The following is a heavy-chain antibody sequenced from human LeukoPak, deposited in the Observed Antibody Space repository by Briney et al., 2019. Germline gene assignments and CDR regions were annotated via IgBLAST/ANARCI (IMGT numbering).Heavy chain of an antibody. CDR2: IYHSGKT. V-gene: IGHV4-38-2*02. CDR3: ARGTLYSGWSYYFDY. D-gene: IGHD6-19*01. J-gene: IGHJ4*02. Sequence: SETLSLTCTVSGYSISSGYYWGWIRQPPGKGLEWIGSIYHSGKTYYNPSLKSPVTISVDTSKNQFSLKLTSVTAADTAVYYCARGTLYSGWSYYFDYWGQGTLVRVSS. CDR1: GYSISSGYY.